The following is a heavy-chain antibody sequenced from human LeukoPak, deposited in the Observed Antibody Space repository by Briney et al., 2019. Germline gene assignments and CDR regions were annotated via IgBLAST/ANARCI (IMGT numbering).Heavy chain of an antibody. CDR1: GFTFSSYS. J-gene: IGHJ6*03. CDR2: ISSSSSYI. D-gene: IGHD3-3*01. CDR3: ARDHYDFWSGYYMGYYYYYYMDV. V-gene: IGHV3-21*01. Sequence: GGSLRLSCAASGFTFSSYSMNWVRQAPGKGLEWVSSISSSSSYIYYADSVKGRFTISRDNAKNSLYLQMNSLRAEDTAVYYCARDHYDFWSGYYMGYYYYYYMDVWGKGTTVTVSS.